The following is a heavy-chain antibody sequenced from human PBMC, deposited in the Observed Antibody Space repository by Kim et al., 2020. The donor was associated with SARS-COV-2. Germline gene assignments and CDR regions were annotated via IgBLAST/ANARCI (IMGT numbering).Heavy chain of an antibody. CDR3: ARIRHYYDSSGYYFNYYYGMDV. V-gene: IGHV2-70*11. CDR2: IDWDDDK. CDR1: GFSLSTSGMC. D-gene: IGHD3-22*01. J-gene: IGHJ6*02. Sequence: SGPTLVNPTQTLTLTCTFSGFSLSTSGMCVSWIRQPPGKALEWLARIDWDDDKYYSTSLKTRLTISKDTSKNQVVLTMTNMDPVDTATYYCARIRHYYDSSGYYFNYYYGMDVWGQGTTVTVSS.